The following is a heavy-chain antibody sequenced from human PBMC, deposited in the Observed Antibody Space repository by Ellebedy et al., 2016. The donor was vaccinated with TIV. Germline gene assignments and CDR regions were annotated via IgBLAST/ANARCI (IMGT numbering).Heavy chain of an antibody. V-gene: IGHV1-2*02. CDR1: GYTFTSYY. Sequence: ASVKVSCXASGYTFTSYYMHWVRQATGQGLEWMGWINPNSGGTNYAQKFQGRVTMTRDTSTSTVYMELSSLRSEDTAVYYCARDRWFDPWGQGTLVTVSS. CDR2: INPNSGGT. CDR3: ARDRWFDP. J-gene: IGHJ5*02.